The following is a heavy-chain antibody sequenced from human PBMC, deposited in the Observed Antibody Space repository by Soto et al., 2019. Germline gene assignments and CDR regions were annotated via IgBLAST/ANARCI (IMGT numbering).Heavy chain of an antibody. V-gene: IGHV3-30*09. CDR1: GFTFSNYA. D-gene: IGHD5-18*01. Sequence: ESGGGVVQPGRSLRLSCAASGFTFSNYAMHWVRQAPGKGLEWVAVISYDGSNTYNADSVKGRFAISRDNSKNTLYLQMNSLRTEDTAVYYCARGKYSYGDYWGQGTLVIVSS. J-gene: IGHJ4*02. CDR3: ARGKYSYGDY. CDR2: ISYDGSNT.